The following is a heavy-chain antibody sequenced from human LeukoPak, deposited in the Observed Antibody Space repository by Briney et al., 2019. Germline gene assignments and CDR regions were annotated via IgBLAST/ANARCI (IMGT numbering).Heavy chain of an antibody. V-gene: IGHV3-23*01. CDR3: AKRGGTESFYYYYYMDV. CDR2: ISRSGGTT. CDR1: GFTFSSYD. D-gene: IGHD2-15*01. Sequence: GSLRLYCAASGFTFSSYDMTWVRQTPGKGLEWVALISRSGGTTYYADSVKGRFTISRDNSKNTLYLQMNSLRAEDTAEYYCAKRGGTESFYYYYYMDVWGKGTTVTVSS. J-gene: IGHJ6*03.